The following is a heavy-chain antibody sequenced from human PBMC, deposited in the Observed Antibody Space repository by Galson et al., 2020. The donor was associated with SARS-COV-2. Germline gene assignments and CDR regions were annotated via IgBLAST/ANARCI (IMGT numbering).Heavy chain of an antibody. CDR3: ARQSISIWRWLEGGDWFDP. J-gene: IGHJ5*02. D-gene: IGHD3-9*01. Sequence: SQTISLTCIVSGGSVTSRSYFWGWIRQPPGKGLEWTGSSHYSGKVSYTPSLKSRVTISVDTSKHQFSLRLNSVTAADTAVYYCARQSISIWRWLEGGDWFDPWGQGILFTVCS. V-gene: IGHV4-39*01. CDR2: SHYSGKV. CDR1: GGSVTSRSYF.